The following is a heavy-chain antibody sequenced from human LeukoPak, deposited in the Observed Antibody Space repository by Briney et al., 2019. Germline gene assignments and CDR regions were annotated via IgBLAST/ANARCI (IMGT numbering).Heavy chain of an antibody. CDR3: ARVHYDILTGPIDY. V-gene: IGHV3-30-3*01. Sequence: PGRSLRLSCAASGFTFSSYAMHWVRQAPGKGLEWVAVISYDGSNKYYADSVKGRFTISRDNSKNTLYLQMNSLRAEDTAVYYCARVHYDILTGPIDYWGQGTLVTVSS. CDR1: GFTFSSYA. D-gene: IGHD3-9*01. J-gene: IGHJ4*02. CDR2: ISYDGSNK.